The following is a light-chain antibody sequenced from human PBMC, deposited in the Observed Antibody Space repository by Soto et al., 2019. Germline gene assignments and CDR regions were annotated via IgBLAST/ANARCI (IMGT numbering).Light chain of an antibody. CDR3: QQCHNSVFT. V-gene: IGKV3-15*01. CDR1: QSISTE. Sequence: EIAMTQSPATLSVSPGERATLSCRASQSISTELAWYQQKPSQPPRLLIYSASTRASGVPARFTGSGSGSEFTRTISVLQYEDFAVYYCQQCHNSVFTFGQGTRREI. CDR2: SAS. J-gene: IGKJ2*01.